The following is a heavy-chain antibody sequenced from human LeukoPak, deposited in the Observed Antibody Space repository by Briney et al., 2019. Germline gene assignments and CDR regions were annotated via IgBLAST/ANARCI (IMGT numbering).Heavy chain of an antibody. CDR3: ARPRVPGLISPMFNY. CDR1: GXTFSTYW. Sequence: GESLKISCKASGXTFSTYWIGWVRQMPGKGLEWMGFTYPDDSDTRYSPSFQGQVTISADKSISTAYLQWRSLKASDTAMYYSARPRVPGLISPMFNYWGQETLVTVSS. D-gene: IGHD3-10*01. J-gene: IGHJ4*02. CDR2: TYPDDSDT. V-gene: IGHV5-51*01.